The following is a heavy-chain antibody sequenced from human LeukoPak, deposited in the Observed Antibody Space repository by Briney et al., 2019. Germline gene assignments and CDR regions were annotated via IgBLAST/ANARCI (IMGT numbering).Heavy chain of an antibody. CDR1: GGSISSSNW. D-gene: IGHD1-26*01. Sequence: SGTLSLTCAVSGGSISSSNWWSWVRQPPGKGLEWIGEIYHSGSTNYNPSLKSRVTISVDKSKNQFSLKLSSVTAADTAVYYCAWTGIVGATNIDCWGQGTLATVSS. V-gene: IGHV4-4*02. CDR3: AWTGIVGATNIDC. J-gene: IGHJ4*02. CDR2: IYHSGST.